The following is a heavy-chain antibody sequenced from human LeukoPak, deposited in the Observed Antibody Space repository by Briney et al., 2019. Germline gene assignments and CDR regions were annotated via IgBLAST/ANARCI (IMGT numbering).Heavy chain of an antibody. D-gene: IGHD3-22*01. CDR3: ARDSSDDYDSSALPRH. CDR2: IRSKANSYAT. CDR1: GFTFSGSA. V-gene: IGHV3-73*01. J-gene: IGHJ4*02. Sequence: GGSLRLSCAASGFTFSGSAMHWVRQASGKGLEWVGRIRSKANSYATAYAASVKGRFTISRDDSKNTAYLQMNSLKTEDTAVYYCARDSSDDYDSSALPRHWGQGTLVTVSS.